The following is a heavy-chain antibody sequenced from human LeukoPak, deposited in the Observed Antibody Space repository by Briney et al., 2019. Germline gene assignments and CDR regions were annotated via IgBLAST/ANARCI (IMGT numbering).Heavy chain of an antibody. Sequence: SETLSLTCTVSGYSISSGYYWGWIRQPPGKGLEWIGSINHSGSTNYNPSLKSRVTISVDTSKNQFSLKLSSVTAADTAVYYCARGRIPRGSYYYYMDVWGKGTTVTVSS. D-gene: IGHD3-10*01. CDR2: INHSGST. J-gene: IGHJ6*03. CDR1: GYSISSGYY. CDR3: ARGRIPRGSYYYYMDV. V-gene: IGHV4-38-2*02.